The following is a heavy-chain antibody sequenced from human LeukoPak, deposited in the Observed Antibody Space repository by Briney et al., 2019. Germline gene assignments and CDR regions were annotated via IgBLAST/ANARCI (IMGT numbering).Heavy chain of an antibody. CDR1: GFTFRSFT. V-gene: IGHV3-23*01. J-gene: IGHJ6*04. CDR3: ANECKTCGYYFALVL. CDR2: ISGSGGST. Sequence: GGSLTHFCAASGFTFRSFTMSWVRQAPGKGLEGVSTISGSGGSTSYADSVKGRFTIARDYSKNIVYLQMNTLRPEATALYYFANECKTCGYYFALVLGGEGTTFTVSS. D-gene: IGHD2-8*01.